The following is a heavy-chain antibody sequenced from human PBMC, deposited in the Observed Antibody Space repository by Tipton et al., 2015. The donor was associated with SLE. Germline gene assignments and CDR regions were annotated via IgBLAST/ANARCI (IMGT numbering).Heavy chain of an antibody. CDR1: GGSFSGYY. Sequence: TLSLTCAVYGGSFSGYYWSWIRQPPGRGLEWIGEINHSGRTNYKSSLKSRVTISVDTSKNQFSLKLSSVTAADTAVYYCAGGIGAFDIWGQGTMVTVSS. V-gene: IGHV4-34*01. CDR2: INHSGRT. J-gene: IGHJ3*02. CDR3: AGGIGAFDI.